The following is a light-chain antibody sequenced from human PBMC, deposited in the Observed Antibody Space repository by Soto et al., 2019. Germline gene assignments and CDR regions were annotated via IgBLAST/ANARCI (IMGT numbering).Light chain of an antibody. CDR3: QSYNDWPFA. CDR1: ESLFGF. Sequence: EIVLTQSPATLSVSPGDRVTLYCRASESLFGFLAWYQQKPGQSPRIIIYGGSTRATGSPARCRGSGSATDFTLTISILQSEDFADYFCQSYNDWPFASGLGTKLEI. V-gene: IGKV3-15*01. CDR2: GGS. J-gene: IGKJ2*01.